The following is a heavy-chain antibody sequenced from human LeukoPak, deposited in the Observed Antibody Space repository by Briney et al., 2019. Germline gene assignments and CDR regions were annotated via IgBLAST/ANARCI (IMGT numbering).Heavy chain of an antibody. CDR1: GYSFTSYW. Sequence: GESLKISCKGSGYSFTSYWIGWVRQMPGKGLEWMGIIYPGDSDTRYSPSFQGQVTISADKSISTAYLQWSSLKASDTAMYYCARQKRRPNYYDSSGSVAFDIWGQGTMVTVSS. D-gene: IGHD3-22*01. CDR3: ARQKRRPNYYDSSGSVAFDI. J-gene: IGHJ3*02. CDR2: IYPGDSDT. V-gene: IGHV5-51*01.